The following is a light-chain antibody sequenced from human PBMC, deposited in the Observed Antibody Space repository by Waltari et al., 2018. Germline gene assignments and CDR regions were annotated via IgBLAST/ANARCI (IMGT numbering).Light chain of an antibody. CDR2: MVS. V-gene: IGKV2-30*01. J-gene: IGKJ1*01. CDR3: MQGTYWPWT. CDR1: RSLVSSDGNTY. Sequence: DVVMAQSPLSLPVTLGQSASISCRSSRSLVSSDGNTYLSWFHQRPGQSPRRLIYMVSTRDYGVPDRVSGSGSGIDFTLKINRVEAEDVGIYYCMQGTYWPWTFGQGTKVEIK.